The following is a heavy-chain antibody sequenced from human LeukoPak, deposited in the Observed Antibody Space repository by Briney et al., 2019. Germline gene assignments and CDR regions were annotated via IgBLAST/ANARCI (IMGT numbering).Heavy chain of an antibody. CDR1: GFTVSNNY. Sequence: PGGSLRLSCAVSGFTVSNNYMSWVRQAPGKGLEWVSIIDSVGTTYYADSVKGRFTISRDNSKNTLFLQMNSLRAEDTAVHYCASRRFWGQGTLVTVSS. J-gene: IGHJ4*02. D-gene: IGHD3-16*01. V-gene: IGHV3-66*01. CDR2: IDSVGTT. CDR3: ASRRF.